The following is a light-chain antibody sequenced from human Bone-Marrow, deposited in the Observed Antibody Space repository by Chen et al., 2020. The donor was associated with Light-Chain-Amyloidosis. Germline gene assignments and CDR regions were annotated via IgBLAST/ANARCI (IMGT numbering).Light chain of an antibody. J-gene: IGLJ3*02. CDR2: RAT. CDR3: ATWEFSGRGQGV. V-gene: IGLV1-47*01. Sequence: QSVLNQPPSASGTPGQRVTISCSGSTSPSGGSFIYWYRHLPGTAPKLLISRATQRPSGGPDRDSGSKSGTSASLTIIGLRYEDEAVYYCATWEFSGRGQGVFGGGTKLTV. CDR1: TSPSGGSF.